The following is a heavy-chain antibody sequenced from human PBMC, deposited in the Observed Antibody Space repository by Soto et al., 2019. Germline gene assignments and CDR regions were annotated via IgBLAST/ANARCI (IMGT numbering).Heavy chain of an antibody. Sequence: GVSLRLSGAASGFTFSNAWMIWVRQAPGKGLEWVGRIKSKTDGGTTDYAAPVKGRFTISRDDSKNTLCLQMNSLKTEDTAVYYCTTGHYGDYYYYYGMDVWGKGTTVTVSS. V-gene: IGHV3-15*01. D-gene: IGHD4-17*01. J-gene: IGHJ6*04. CDR3: TTGHYGDYYYYYGMDV. CDR2: IKSKTDGGTT. CDR1: GFTFSNAW.